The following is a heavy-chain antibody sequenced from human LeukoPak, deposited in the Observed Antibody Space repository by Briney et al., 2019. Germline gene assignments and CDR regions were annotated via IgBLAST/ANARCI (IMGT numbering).Heavy chain of an antibody. CDR2: IYYSGSI. V-gene: IGHV4-59*01. J-gene: IGHJ4*02. CDR1: GGSISSYY. Sequence: SETLSLTCTVSGGSISSYYWSWIRQPPGKGLEWIGYIYYSGSINYNPSLKSRVTISVDTSKNQFSLKLSSVTAADTAVYYCARSFRGVIIPYFDYWGQGTLVTVSS. D-gene: IGHD3-10*01. CDR3: ARSFRGVIIPYFDY.